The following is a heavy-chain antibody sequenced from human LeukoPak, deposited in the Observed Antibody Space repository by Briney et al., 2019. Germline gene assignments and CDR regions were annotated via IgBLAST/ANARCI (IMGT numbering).Heavy chain of an antibody. CDR1: GFSFRSYS. Sequence: GGSLRLSCAASGFSFRSYSMNWVRQAPGKGLEWVSFISSSSTYIYYADSMKGRFTISRDNSKNTLYLQMNSLRAEDTAVYYCARDRIAVAGMLASFYYGMDVWGQGTTVTVSS. D-gene: IGHD6-19*01. CDR3: ARDRIAVAGMLASFYYGMDV. CDR2: ISSSSTYI. J-gene: IGHJ6*02. V-gene: IGHV3-21*04.